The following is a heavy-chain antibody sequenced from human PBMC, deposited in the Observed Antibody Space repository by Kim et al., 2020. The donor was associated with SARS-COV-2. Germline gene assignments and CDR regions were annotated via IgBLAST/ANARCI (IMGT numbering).Heavy chain of an antibody. Sequence: GGSLRLSCAASGFTFSSYGMHWVRQAPGKGLEWVAVISYDGSNKYYADSVKGRFTISRDNSKNTLYLQMNSLRAEDTAVYYCARWGYGYDITDFDYWGQG. CDR2: ISYDGSNK. V-gene: IGHV3-33*05. CDR1: GFTFSSYG. CDR3: ARWGYGYDITDFDY. J-gene: IGHJ4*02. D-gene: IGHD3-9*01.